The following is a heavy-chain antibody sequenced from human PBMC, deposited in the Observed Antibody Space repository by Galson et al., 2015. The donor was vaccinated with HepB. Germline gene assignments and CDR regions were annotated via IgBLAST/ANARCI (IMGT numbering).Heavy chain of an antibody. V-gene: IGHV3-23*01. D-gene: IGHD3-9*01. CDR2: ISGSGGST. J-gene: IGHJ4*02. Sequence: SLRLSCAASGFTFSSYAMSWVRQAPGKGLEWVSAISGSGGSTYYADSVKGRFTISRDNSKNTLYLQMNSLRAEDTAVYYCAKDSKPNYDILTGYYTDWGQGTLVTVSS. CDR3: AKDSKPNYDILTGYYTD. CDR1: GFTFSSYA.